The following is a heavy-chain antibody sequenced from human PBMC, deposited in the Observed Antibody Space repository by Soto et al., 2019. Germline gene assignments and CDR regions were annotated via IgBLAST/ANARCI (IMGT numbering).Heavy chain of an antibody. J-gene: IGHJ4*02. CDR2: ISWDGGST. V-gene: IGHV3-43*01. Sequence: GGSLRLSCAASGFTFDYYTMHWVRQAPGKGLEWVSLISWDGGSTYYAASVKGRFTISRDNSKNSLYLQMNSLRTEDTALYYCTPGTGTTDPTFDYWGQGTLVTVSS. D-gene: IGHD1-7*01. CDR1: GFTFDYYT. CDR3: TPGTGTTDPTFDY.